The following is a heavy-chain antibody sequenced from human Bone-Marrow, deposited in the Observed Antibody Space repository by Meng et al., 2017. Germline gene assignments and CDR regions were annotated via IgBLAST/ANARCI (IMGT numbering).Heavy chain of an antibody. CDR3: ARDRYSRQMGIDD. V-gene: IGHV3-30*04. D-gene: IGHD3-16*02. J-gene: IGHJ4*02. CDR2: ISYDGSNK. CDR1: GFTFSSYA. Sequence: GESLKISCAASGFTFSSYAMHWVRQAPGKGLEWVAVISYDGSNKYYADSVKGRFTISRDNSKNTLYLQMNSLRAEDTAVYYCARDRYSRQMGIDDWGQGTLVTVSS.